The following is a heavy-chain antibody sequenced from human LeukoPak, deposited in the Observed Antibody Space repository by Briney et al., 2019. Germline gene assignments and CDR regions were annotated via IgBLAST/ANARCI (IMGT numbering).Heavy chain of an antibody. D-gene: IGHD4-17*01. CDR1: GFTFGDYA. J-gene: IGHJ2*01. CDR2: IRSKAYGGTT. CDR3: TRDQTYGDSFYWYFDL. Sequence: GGSLRLSCTASGFTFGDYAMSWFRQAPGKGLEWVGFIRSKAYGGTTEYAASVKGIFTISRDDSKSIAYLQMNSLKTEDTAVYYCTRDQTYGDSFYWYFDLWGRGTLVTVSS. V-gene: IGHV3-49*03.